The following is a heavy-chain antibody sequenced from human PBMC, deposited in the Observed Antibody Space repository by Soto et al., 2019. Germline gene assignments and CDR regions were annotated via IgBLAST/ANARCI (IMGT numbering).Heavy chain of an antibody. CDR3: ATCVDDSDFEGFDF. J-gene: IGHJ4*02. D-gene: IGHD4-17*01. V-gene: IGHV1-2*04. CDR1: GYSFTDYK. CDR2: VDPNGGGS. Sequence: QGQLLQSGAEVKKPGASVKVSCKTSGYSFTDYKLHWVRQAPGQGLEWMGWVDPNGGGSRSTQKFQGSVTMTWHTSVTTAYLDLTRLTTDDAATYCCATCVDDSDFEGFDFWGQGTLVTVSS.